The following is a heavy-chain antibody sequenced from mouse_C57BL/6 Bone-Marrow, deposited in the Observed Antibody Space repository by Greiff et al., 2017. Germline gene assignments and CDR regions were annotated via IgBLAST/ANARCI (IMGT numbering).Heavy chain of an antibody. J-gene: IGHJ1*03. Sequence: LQHPGAELVKPGASVKLSCKASGYTFTSYWMHWVKQRPGQGLEWIGMIHPNSGSTNYNEKFKSKATLTVDKSSSTAYMQLSSLTSEDSAVYYCARAGTTVVAKWYFDVWGTGTTVTVSS. CDR2: IHPNSGST. CDR3: ARAGTTVVAKWYFDV. CDR1: GYTFTSYW. V-gene: IGHV1-64*01. D-gene: IGHD1-1*01.